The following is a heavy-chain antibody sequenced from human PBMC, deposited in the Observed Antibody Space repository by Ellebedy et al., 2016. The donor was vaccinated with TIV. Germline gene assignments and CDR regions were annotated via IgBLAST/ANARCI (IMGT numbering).Heavy chain of an antibody. Sequence: PGGSLRLSCAASGFTFSSYAMNWIRQAPGKGPVWVSRINSDGSSTTYADSVKGRFTISRDNAKNTLYLQMNSLRAEDTAVYYCARAGSSGWEAYFDLWGRGTLVTVSS. D-gene: IGHD6-19*01. V-gene: IGHV3-74*01. J-gene: IGHJ2*01. CDR2: INSDGSST. CDR3: ARAGSSGWEAYFDL. CDR1: GFTFSSYA.